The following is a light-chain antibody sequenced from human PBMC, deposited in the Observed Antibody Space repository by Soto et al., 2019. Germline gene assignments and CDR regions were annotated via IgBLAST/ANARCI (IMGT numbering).Light chain of an antibody. J-gene: IGKJ2*01. Sequence: EIVLTQSPGTLSLSPGERATLSCRASQSVSSSYLAWYQQKPGQAPRLLIYGASSRATGIPDRFSGSGSGTDFTLTISRLEPADFAVYYCQRYGSSSYTFGQGTKLEIK. CDR3: QRYGSSSYT. CDR1: QSVSSSY. CDR2: GAS. V-gene: IGKV3-20*01.